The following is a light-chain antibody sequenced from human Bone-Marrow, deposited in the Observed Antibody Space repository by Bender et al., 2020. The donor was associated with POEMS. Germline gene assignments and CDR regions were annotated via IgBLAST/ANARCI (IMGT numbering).Light chain of an antibody. Sequence: QSALTQPASVSGSPGQSITISCTGTSSDVGGYNYVSWYQQHPGKAPKLIVYDVNYRPSGVSDRFSGSKSGNTASLTISGLQAEDEADYYCSSYTSSSTVVFGGGTQVTVL. CDR3: SSYTSSSTVV. J-gene: IGLJ2*01. CDR2: DVN. CDR1: SSDVGGYNY. V-gene: IGLV2-14*01.